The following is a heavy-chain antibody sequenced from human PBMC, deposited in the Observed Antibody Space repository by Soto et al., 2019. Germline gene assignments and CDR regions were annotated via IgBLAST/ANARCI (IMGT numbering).Heavy chain of an antibody. CDR1: GGSISRSDYF. J-gene: IGHJ4*02. CDR3: ARSSRSYLDY. V-gene: IGHV4-31*03. CDR2: IYDSGST. Sequence: SETLSLTCTVSGGSISRSDYFWSWIRQHPGKGLEWIGYIYDSGSTYYNPSLKSRVSLSVDTSKNQFSLNLTSVTAADTAMYYCARSSRSYLDYWGQGTLVTVSS.